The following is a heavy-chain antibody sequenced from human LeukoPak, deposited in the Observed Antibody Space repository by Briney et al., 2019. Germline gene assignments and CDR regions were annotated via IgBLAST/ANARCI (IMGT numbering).Heavy chain of an antibody. J-gene: IGHJ4*02. CDR2: ISYDGRNK. D-gene: IGHD6-25*01. CDR1: GFTFSTYH. CDR3: TRDGQRTGQNIGY. Sequence: GRSLRLSCAASGFTFSTYHMHWVRQAPGKGLEWVAVISYDGRNKYYADSVKGRFTISRDISKNTLYLQMNSLRFEDTAVYYCTRDGQRTGQNIGYWAQGTLVTVPS. V-gene: IGHV3-30*04.